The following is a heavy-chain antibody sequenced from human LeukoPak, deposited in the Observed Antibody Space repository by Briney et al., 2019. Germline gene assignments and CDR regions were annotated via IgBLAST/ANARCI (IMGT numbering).Heavy chain of an antibody. CDR2: ISGSGGST. V-gene: IGHV3-23*01. D-gene: IGHD4-23*01. Sequence: GGSLRLSCAASGVTFSNYGMSWVRQAPGKGLEWVSSISGSGGSTYYADSVKGRFTISRDNSKNTLYLQMNSLRAEDTAVYYWAKRGADSGSNSTVVAFDIWGQGTMVTVSS. CDR1: GVTFSNYG. CDR3: AKRGADSGSNSTVVAFDI. J-gene: IGHJ3*02.